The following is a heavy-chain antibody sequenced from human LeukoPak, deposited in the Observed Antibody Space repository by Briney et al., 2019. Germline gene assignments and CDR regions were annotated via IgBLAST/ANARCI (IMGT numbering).Heavy chain of an antibody. CDR2: ISSTGTYT. CDR3: ARDAIYDTSGYYYTDY. J-gene: IGHJ4*02. V-gene: IGHV3-64*01. Sequence: PGGSLRLSCAAPGFSISNYAMNWVRQAPGKGLEFVSAISSTGTYTYYANSVKGRFTISRDNSENTLFLQMGSLRAEDMAVYYCARDAIYDTSGYYYTDYWGQGTLVTVSS. D-gene: IGHD3-22*01. CDR1: GFSISNYA.